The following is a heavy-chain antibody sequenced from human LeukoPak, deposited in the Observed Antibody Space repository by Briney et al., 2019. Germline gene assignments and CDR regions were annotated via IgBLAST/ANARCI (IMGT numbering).Heavy chain of an antibody. J-gene: IGHJ4*02. CDR2: ISGSATII. Sequence: GGSLRLSCAASGFTFSDYYMTWIRQAPGKGLEWVSYISGSATIIYYADSVKGRFTISRDNAKNSLYLQMNSLRAEDTAVYYCARATSMDTGDYWGQGTLVTVSS. CDR1: GFTFSDYY. CDR3: ARATSMDTGDY. D-gene: IGHD5-18*01. V-gene: IGHV3-11*01.